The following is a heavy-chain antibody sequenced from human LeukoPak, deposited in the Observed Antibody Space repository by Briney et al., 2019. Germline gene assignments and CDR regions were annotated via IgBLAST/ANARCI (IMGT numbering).Heavy chain of an antibody. CDR3: ARDRRDGYNRFDY. CDR1: GFIFGDYY. V-gene: IGHV3-11*01. J-gene: IGHJ4*02. D-gene: IGHD5-24*01. Sequence: GGSLRLSCAASGFIFGDYYMSWIRQAPGKGLEWLSYISTVGGAIYYADSVKGRFTISRDNAKNSPSLQMSSLRVEDTAVYYCARDRRDGYNRFDYWGQGTLVTVSS. CDR2: ISTVGGAI.